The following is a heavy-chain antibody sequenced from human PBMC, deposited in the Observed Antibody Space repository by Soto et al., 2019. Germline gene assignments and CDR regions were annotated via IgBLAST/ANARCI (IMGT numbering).Heavy chain of an antibody. V-gene: IGHV4-4*02. Sequence: QVQLQESGPGLVKPSGTLSLTCAVSSGSISSSNWWSWVRQPPGKGLEWIGEIYHSGSTNYNPSPKSRVTISVDKSKNQFSLKLSSVTAADTAVYYCARHTYYYGSGSYWASSAKPPGFDYWGQGTLVTVSS. CDR2: IYHSGST. CDR3: ARHTYYYGSGSYWASSAKPPGFDY. CDR1: SGSISSSNW. D-gene: IGHD3-10*01. J-gene: IGHJ4*02.